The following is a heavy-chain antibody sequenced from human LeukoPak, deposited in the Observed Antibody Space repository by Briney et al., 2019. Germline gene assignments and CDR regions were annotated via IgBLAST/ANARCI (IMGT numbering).Heavy chain of an antibody. CDR2: IIPIFGTA. J-gene: IGHJ4*02. V-gene: IGHV1-69*06. D-gene: IGHD6-19*01. CDR1: GGTFSSYA. Sequence: EASVKVSCKASGGTFSSYAISWVRQAPGQGLEWMGGIIPIFGTANYAQKLRGRVTITADKSTSTAYMELSSPRSEDTAVYYCARDPGVAGYDYWGQGTLVTVSS. CDR3: ARDPGVAGYDY.